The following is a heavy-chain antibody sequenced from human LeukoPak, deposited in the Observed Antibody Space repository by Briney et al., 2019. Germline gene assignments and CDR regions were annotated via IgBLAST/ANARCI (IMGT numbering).Heavy chain of an antibody. CDR1: GGSFSGYY. CDR3: ASLTTAEAFDI. D-gene: IGHD3-22*01. Sequence: PSETLSLTCAVYGGSFSGYYWSWIRQPPGKGLEWIGEINHSGSTNYNPSLKSRVTISVDTSKNQFSLKLSSVTAADTAVYYCASLTTAEAFDIWGQGTMVTVSS. J-gene: IGHJ3*02. CDR2: INHSGST. V-gene: IGHV4-34*01.